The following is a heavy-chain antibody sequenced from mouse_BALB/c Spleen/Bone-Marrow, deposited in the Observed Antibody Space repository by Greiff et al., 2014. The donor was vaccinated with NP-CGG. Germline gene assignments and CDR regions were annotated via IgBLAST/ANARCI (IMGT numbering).Heavy chain of an antibody. J-gene: IGHJ2*01. D-gene: IGHD2-3*01. CDR1: GFTFSSYA. Sequence: EVHLVESGGGLVKPGGSLKLSCAASGFTFSSYAMSWARQTPEKRLEWVASISSGGSTYYPDSVKGRFTISRDNARNILYLQMSSLRSEDTAMYYCAREVDGWYYFDYWGQGTTLTVSS. CDR3: AREVDGWYYFDY. V-gene: IGHV5-6-5*01. CDR2: ISSGGST.